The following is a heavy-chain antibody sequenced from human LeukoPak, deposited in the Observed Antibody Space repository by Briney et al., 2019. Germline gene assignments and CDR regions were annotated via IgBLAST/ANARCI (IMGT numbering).Heavy chain of an antibody. V-gene: IGHV1-69*13. D-gene: IGHD6-19*01. J-gene: IGHJ4*02. CDR3: ARGVTELGYSSGWYFDY. Sequence: GASVKVSCKASGGTFSSYAISWVRQAPGQGLEWMGGIIPIFGTANYAQKFQGRVTITADESTSTAYMELSSLRSEDTAVYYCARGVTELGYSSGWYFDYWGQGTLVTVSS. CDR1: GGTFSSYA. CDR2: IIPIFGTA.